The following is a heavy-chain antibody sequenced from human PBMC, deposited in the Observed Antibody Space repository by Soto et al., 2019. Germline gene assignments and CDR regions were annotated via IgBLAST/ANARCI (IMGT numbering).Heavy chain of an antibody. CDR2: IYPGDSDT. Sequence: EVQLVQSGAEVKKPGESLKISCKGSGYSFTSYWIGWVRQMPGKGLEWMGIIYPGDSDTRYSPSFQGQVTISADKSISTAYLQWSSLKASDTAMYYCARRGAEYCSGGSCYYYGMDVWGQGTTVTVSS. J-gene: IGHJ6*02. CDR3: ARRGAEYCSGGSCYYYGMDV. V-gene: IGHV5-51*01. CDR1: GYSFTSYW. D-gene: IGHD2-15*01.